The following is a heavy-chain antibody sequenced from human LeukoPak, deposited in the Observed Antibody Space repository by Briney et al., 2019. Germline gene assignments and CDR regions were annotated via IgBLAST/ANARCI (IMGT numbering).Heavy chain of an antibody. CDR3: ARGVWSSSGWYRGYYFDY. D-gene: IGHD6-19*01. V-gene: IGHV4-59*12. J-gene: IGHJ4*02. Sequence: PSETLSLTCTVSGGTIGSSYWHWIRQPPGKALEWIGYIYYSGSTAYNPSLKSRITISVDTSKNQFSLKLSSVTAADTAVYYCARGVWSSSGWYRGYYFDYWGQGTLVTVSS. CDR1: GGTIGSSY. CDR2: IYYSGST.